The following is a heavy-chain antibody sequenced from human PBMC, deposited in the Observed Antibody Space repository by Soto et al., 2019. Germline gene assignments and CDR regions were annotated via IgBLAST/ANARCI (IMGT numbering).Heavy chain of an antibody. J-gene: IGHJ4*02. D-gene: IGHD3-10*01. CDR2: ISYDGSNK. CDR3: ARDRGSGSYYYGPN. CDR1: GFTFSSYA. Sequence: QVQLVESGGGVVQPGRSLRLSCAASGFTFSSYAMHWVRQAPGKGLEWVAVISYDGSNKYYADSVKGRFTISRDNSKNTLYLQMNSLRAEDTAVYYCARDRGSGSYYYGPNWGQGTLVTVSS. V-gene: IGHV3-30-3*01.